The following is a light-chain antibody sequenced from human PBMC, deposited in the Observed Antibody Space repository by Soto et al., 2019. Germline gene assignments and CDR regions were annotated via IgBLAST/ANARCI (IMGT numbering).Light chain of an antibody. CDR1: QSVSSN. CDR3: QQYNKWSPYT. J-gene: IGKJ2*01. Sequence: EIVMTQSPATLSVSPGERATLSCRASQSVSSNLAWYQQKPGQAPRLLIYAASTRATGIPARFSGSGSGTAFSLTISSLQSEDFAVYYCQQYNKWSPYTFGQGTKLEIK. V-gene: IGKV3-15*01. CDR2: AAS.